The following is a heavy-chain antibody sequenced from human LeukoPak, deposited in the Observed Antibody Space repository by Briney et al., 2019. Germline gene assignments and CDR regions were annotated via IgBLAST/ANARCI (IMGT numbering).Heavy chain of an antibody. CDR2: IYYSGST. J-gene: IGHJ4*02. CDR1: GGSISSYY. Sequence: PSETLCLTCTVSGGSISSYYWSWIRQPPGKGLEWIGYIYYSGSTDSNPSLKSRVTISVDTSKNQISLKLSSVTAADTAVYYCARTYCRGGSCHFDYWGQGTLVTVSS. D-gene: IGHD2-15*01. V-gene: IGHV4-59*08. CDR3: ARTYCRGGSCHFDY.